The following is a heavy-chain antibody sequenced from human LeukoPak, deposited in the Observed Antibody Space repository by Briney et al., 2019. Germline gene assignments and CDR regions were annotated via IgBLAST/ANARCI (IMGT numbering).Heavy chain of an antibody. CDR3: AKGGPGSYYLDF. CDR1: GFTFSSYT. V-gene: IGHV3-23*01. CDR2: ISVSGGST. D-gene: IGHD3-10*01. Sequence: GGSLRLSCAASGFTFSSYTMTWVRQAPGKGLEWVSAISVSGGSTSYIESVKGRFSTSRDNPKNTLYLQMNSLRAEDTAVYYCAKGGPGSYYLDFWGQGTLVTVSS. J-gene: IGHJ4*02.